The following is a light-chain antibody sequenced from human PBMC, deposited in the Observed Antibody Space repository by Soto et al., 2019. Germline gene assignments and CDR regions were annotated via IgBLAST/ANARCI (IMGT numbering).Light chain of an antibody. CDR3: QQYGSSSYT. CDR1: QSVSSTY. Sequence: EIVLTQSPGTLSLSPGERATLSCRASQSVSSTYLAWYQQNPGQAPRLLIYGANSRATGIPDRFSGSGSGTDFTLTISRLETEDFEVYFCQQYGSSSYTFGQGTKLEIK. J-gene: IGKJ2*01. CDR2: GAN. V-gene: IGKV3-20*01.